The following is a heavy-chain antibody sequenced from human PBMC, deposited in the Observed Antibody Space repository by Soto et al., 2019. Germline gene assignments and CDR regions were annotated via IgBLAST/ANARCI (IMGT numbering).Heavy chain of an antibody. J-gene: IGHJ3*02. CDR3: ARHYYDSSGYFAVRDDAFDI. D-gene: IGHD3-22*01. Sequence: SVKVSCKASGGTFSSYAISWVRQAPGQGLEWMGGIIPIFGTANYAQKFQGRVTITADKSTSTAYMGLSSLRSEDTAVYYCARHYYDSSGYFAVRDDAFDIWGQGTMVTVSS. CDR2: IIPIFGTA. CDR1: GGTFSSYA. V-gene: IGHV1-69*06.